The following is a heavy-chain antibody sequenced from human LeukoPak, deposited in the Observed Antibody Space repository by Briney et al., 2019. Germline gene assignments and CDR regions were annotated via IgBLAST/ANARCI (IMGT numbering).Heavy chain of an antibody. CDR3: AKGAGILSPYYMDV. J-gene: IGHJ6*03. CDR2: IRYDGGNK. CDR1: GDSSCSYG. V-gene: IGHV3-30*02. Sequence: AVGSLRLSCAAPGDSSCSYGMHSVREAPGKGLEWVAFIRYDGGNKYHADSVKGRFTISRDNSKKTLSLQMNSLRAEDTAVYYCAKGAGILSPYYMDVWGKGTTVTVSS. D-gene: IGHD2-15*01.